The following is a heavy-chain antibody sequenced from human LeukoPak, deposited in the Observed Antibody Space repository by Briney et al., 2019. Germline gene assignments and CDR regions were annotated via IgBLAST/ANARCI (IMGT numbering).Heavy chain of an antibody. CDR3: ARALGVIAAAGTDFDY. J-gene: IGHJ4*02. CDR1: GYTFTGYY. D-gene: IGHD6-13*01. CDR2: INPNSGGT. V-gene: IGHV1-2*02. Sequence: ASVKVSCKASGYTFTGYYMHWVRQAPRQGLEWMGWINPNSGGTNYAQKFQGRVTMTRDTSISTAYMELSRLRSDDTAVYYCARALGVIAAAGTDFDYWGQGTLVTVSS.